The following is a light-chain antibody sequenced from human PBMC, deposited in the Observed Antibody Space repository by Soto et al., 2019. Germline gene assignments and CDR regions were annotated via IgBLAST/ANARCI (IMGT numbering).Light chain of an antibody. J-gene: IGKJ4*01. CDR2: AAS. CDR3: QHFNSYSAT. V-gene: IGKV1-39*01. Sequence: DIPMTQSPSSLSASVGDRVTITCRASQSISSYLNWYQQKPGKAPKLLIYAASSLQSGVPSRFSGSGSGTDFTLTISSLQPDDFATYYCQHFNSYSATFGGGTKVEIK. CDR1: QSISSY.